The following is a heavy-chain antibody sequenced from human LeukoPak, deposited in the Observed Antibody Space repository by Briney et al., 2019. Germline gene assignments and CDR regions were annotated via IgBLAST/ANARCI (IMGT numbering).Heavy chain of an antibody. Sequence: GGSLRLSCAASGFTFSAYTMNWVRQAPGKGLEWVSYINPSTGTKSYADSVKGRFTISSDNAQNSLYLQMNSLRDEDTAVYYCARDPSRGLYYFDHWGQGTLVTVSS. V-gene: IGHV3-48*02. CDR1: GFTFSAYT. D-gene: IGHD3/OR15-3a*01. CDR2: INPSTGTK. J-gene: IGHJ4*02. CDR3: ARDPSRGLYYFDH.